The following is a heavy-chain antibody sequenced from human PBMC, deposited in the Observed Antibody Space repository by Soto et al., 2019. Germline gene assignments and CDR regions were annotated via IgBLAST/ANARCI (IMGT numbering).Heavy chain of an antibody. CDR3: AKEARTPAAIGEYYHYYGMDV. D-gene: IGHD2-2*02. CDR2: ISYDGSNN. Sequence: GGSLRLSCAASGFTFSSYGMHWVRQAPGRGLEWVAVISYDGSNNYYADSVKGRFTISRDNSKNTLYLQMNSLRAEDTAVYYCAKEARTPAAIGEYYHYYGMDVWGQGTTVTVSS. CDR1: GFTFSSYG. V-gene: IGHV3-30*18. J-gene: IGHJ6*02.